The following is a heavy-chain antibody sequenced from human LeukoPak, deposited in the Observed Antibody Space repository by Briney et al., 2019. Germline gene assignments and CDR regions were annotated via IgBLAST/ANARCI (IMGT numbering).Heavy chain of an antibody. J-gene: IGHJ4*02. CDR2: IYTSGST. CDR1: GGSISSYY. Sequence: SETLSLTCTVSGGSISSYYWSWIRQPAGKGLEWIGRIYTSGSTNYNPSLKSRVTMSVDTSKNQFSLKLSSVTAADTAVYYCARDGSTSGWYSPFDYWGQGTLVTVSS. CDR3: ARDGSTSGWYSPFDY. V-gene: IGHV4-4*07. D-gene: IGHD6-19*01.